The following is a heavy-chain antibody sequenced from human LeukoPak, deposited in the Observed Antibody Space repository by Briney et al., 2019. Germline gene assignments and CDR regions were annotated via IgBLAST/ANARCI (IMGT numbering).Heavy chain of an antibody. J-gene: IGHJ3*02. CDR1: GGSISSGGYY. V-gene: IGHV4-30-2*01. CDR2: IYHSGST. CDR3: AREHYYDSSGSPAFDI. Sequence: PSQTLSLTCTVSGGSISSGGYYWSWIRQPPGKGLEWIGYIYHSGSTYYNPSLKSRVTISVDRSKNQFSLKLSSVTAADTAVYYCAREHYYDSSGSPAFDIWGQGTMVTVSS. D-gene: IGHD3-22*01.